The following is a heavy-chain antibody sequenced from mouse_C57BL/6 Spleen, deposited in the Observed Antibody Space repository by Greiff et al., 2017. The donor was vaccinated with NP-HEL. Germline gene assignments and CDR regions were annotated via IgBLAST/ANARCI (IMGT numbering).Heavy chain of an antibody. CDR3: ARQYYGNYAFAY. Sequence: VQVVESGAELVKPGASVKLSCKASGYTFTEYTIHWVKQRSGQGLEWIGWFYPGSGSIKYNEKFKDKATLTADKSSSTVYMELSRLTSEDSAVYFCARQYYGNYAFAYWGQGTLVTVSA. D-gene: IGHD2-1*01. CDR2: FYPGSGSI. V-gene: IGHV1-62-2*01. J-gene: IGHJ3*01. CDR1: GYTFTEYT.